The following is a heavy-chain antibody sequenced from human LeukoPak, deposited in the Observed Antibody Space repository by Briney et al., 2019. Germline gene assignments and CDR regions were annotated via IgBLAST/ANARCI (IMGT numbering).Heavy chain of an antibody. V-gene: IGHV4-39*01. D-gene: IGHD1-26*01. J-gene: IGHJ4*02. CDR2: IYYSGST. Sequence: ASETLSLTCTVSGVSIRSSSFYWGWIRQPPGKGLEWIGSIYYSGSTYYRPSLKSRVTMSVDTSKNQFSLRLSSATAADTAVYYCARGLRWDLTISGTSTFDYWGQGSLVTVSS. CDR3: ARGLRWDLTISGTSTFDY. CDR1: GVSIRSSSFY.